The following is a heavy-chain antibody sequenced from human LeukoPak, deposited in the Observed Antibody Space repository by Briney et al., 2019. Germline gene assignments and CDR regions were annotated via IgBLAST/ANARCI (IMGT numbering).Heavy chain of an antibody. D-gene: IGHD5-18*01. Sequence: SVKVSCKASGGTFSSYAISWVRQAPGQGLEWMGRIIPIFGTANYAQKFQGRVTITTDESTSTAYMELSSLRSEDTAVYYCATHSVDKAALDYWGQGTLVTVSS. CDR3: ATHSVDKAALDY. V-gene: IGHV1-69*05. CDR1: GGTFSSYA. CDR2: IIPIFGTA. J-gene: IGHJ4*02.